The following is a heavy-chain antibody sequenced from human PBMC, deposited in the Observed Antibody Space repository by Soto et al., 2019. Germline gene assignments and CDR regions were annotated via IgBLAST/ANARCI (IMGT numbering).Heavy chain of an antibody. Sequence: HPGGSLRLSCAASGFTFSSWMHWVRQAPGKGLVWVSRISGDGTSTYYADSVQGRFTVSRDNAKSTLYLQMSSLRDEDTAVYYCARGYSGYGNFDYWGLGTLVTVSS. D-gene: IGHD5-12*01. CDR1: GFTFSSW. CDR2: ISGDGTST. CDR3: ARGYSGYGNFDY. J-gene: IGHJ4*02. V-gene: IGHV3-74*01.